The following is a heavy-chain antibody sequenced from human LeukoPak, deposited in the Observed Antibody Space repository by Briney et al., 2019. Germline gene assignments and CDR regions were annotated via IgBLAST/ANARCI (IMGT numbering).Heavy chain of an antibody. Sequence: SVKVSCKASGGTFISYAISWVRQAPGQGLEWMGGIIPIFGTANYAQKFQGRVTITTDESTSTAYMELSSLRSEDTAVYYCAYYGSGRAFDYWGQGTLVTVSS. CDR3: AYYGSGRAFDY. CDR2: IIPIFGTA. V-gene: IGHV1-69*05. D-gene: IGHD3-10*01. J-gene: IGHJ4*02. CDR1: GGTFISYA.